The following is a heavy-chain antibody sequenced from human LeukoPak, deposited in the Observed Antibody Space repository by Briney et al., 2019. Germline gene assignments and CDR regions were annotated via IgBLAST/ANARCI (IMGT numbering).Heavy chain of an antibody. V-gene: IGHV3-48*04. J-gene: IGHJ6*02. Sequence: PGGSLRLSCAASGFSFSSHGMHWVRQAPGKGLEWVSYISSSGSTIYYADSVKGRFTISRDNAKNSLYLQMNSLRAEDTAVYYCARGEYCSGGSCYNYYYYGMDVWGQGTTVTVSS. CDR1: GFSFSSHG. CDR3: ARGEYCSGGSCYNYYYYGMDV. CDR2: ISSSGSTI. D-gene: IGHD2-15*01.